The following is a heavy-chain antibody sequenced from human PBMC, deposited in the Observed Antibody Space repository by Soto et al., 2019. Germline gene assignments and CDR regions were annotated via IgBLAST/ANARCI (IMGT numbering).Heavy chain of an antibody. D-gene: IGHD3-10*01. CDR2: IKPDNGDT. Sequence: QLQLVQSGAEVERPGASVRVSCKAYGYPFSKYGISWIRQAPGQGLEWMGWIKPDNGDTNYAQKFQGRVTMTTDTSSNTAYMELRRLRSDDKAVYYCATSYASGFDPWGQGTLVSVSS. CDR3: ATSYASGFDP. CDR1: GYPFSKYG. V-gene: IGHV1-18*04. J-gene: IGHJ5*02.